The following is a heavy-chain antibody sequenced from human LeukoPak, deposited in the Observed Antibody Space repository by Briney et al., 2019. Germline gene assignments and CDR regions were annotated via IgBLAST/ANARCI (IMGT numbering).Heavy chain of an antibody. J-gene: IGHJ6*02. D-gene: IGHD5-18*01. CDR1: GFIFSSYW. V-gene: IGHV3-23*01. CDR2: ISGSGGST. Sequence: HPGGSLRLSCAASGFIFSSYWMTWVRQAPGKGLEWVSAISGSGGSTYYADSVKGRFTISRDNSKNTLYLQMNSLRAEDTAVYYCAREIQLTGDYYYGMDVWGQGTTVTVSS. CDR3: AREIQLTGDYYYGMDV.